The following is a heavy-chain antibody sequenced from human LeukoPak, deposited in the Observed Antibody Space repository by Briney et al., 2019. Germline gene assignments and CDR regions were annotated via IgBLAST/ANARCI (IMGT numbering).Heavy chain of an antibody. J-gene: IGHJ5*02. V-gene: IGHV4-4*07. D-gene: IGHD3-10*02. CDR3: ARAPTFVYWFDP. CDR1: GGSMSSYY. Sequence: SETLSLTCTVSGGSMSSYYWSWIRQPAGKGLEWIGRIYTSGSTNYNPSLKSRVTMSVDTSKNLFSLKLNSVTAADTAVYYCARAPTFVYWFDPWGQGTLVTVSS. CDR2: IYTSGST.